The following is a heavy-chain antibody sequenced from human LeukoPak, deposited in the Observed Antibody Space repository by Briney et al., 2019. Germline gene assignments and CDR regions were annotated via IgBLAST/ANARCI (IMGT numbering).Heavy chain of an antibody. CDR3: AKGGRGGAITMVRGVKGDYYYMDV. CDR1: GFTFSSYG. J-gene: IGHJ6*03. D-gene: IGHD3-10*01. CDR2: ISGSGGRT. V-gene: IGHV3-23*01. Sequence: GGSLRLSCGASGFTFSSYGMSWVRQAPGKGLEWVSAISGSGGRTYYADSVKGRLTISRDNSKNMLYLQMTSLRAAVTAVYVCAKGGRGGAITMVRGVKGDYYYMDVWGKGTTVTISS.